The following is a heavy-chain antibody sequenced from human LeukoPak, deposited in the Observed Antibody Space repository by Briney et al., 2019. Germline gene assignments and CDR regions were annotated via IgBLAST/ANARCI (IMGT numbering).Heavy chain of an antibody. CDR3: ARARGRYSGYGANRVNYFDY. CDR2: IKQDGSEK. CDR1: GFTFSSYW. D-gene: IGHD5-12*01. J-gene: IGHJ4*02. V-gene: IGHV3-7*03. Sequence: PGGSLRLSCAASGFTFSSYWMSWVRQAPGKGLEWVANIKQDGSEKYYVDSVKGRFTISRDNAKNSLYLQMNSLRAEDTAVYYCARARGRYSGYGANRVNYFDYWGQGTLVTVSS.